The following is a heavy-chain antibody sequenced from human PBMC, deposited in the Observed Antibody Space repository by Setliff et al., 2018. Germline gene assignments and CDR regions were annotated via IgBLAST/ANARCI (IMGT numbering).Heavy chain of an antibody. Sequence: ASETLSLTCTVSGGSISSSSYYWGWIRQPPGKGLEWIGSIYYSGSTYYNPSLKSRVTISVDTSKNQFSLKLSSVTAADTAVYYCARHVSPNPSYYNFWSGYSGGSYYYYYYYMDVWGKGTTVTVSS. CDR3: ARHVSPNPSYYNFWSGYSGGSYYYYYYYMDV. V-gene: IGHV4-39*01. CDR2: IYYSGST. D-gene: IGHD3-3*01. CDR1: GGSISSSSYY. J-gene: IGHJ6*03.